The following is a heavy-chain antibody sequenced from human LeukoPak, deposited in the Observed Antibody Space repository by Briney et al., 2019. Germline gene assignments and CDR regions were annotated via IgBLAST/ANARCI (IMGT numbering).Heavy chain of an antibody. CDR2: IYSGIST. CDR3: AKDPGYSSGWKFDY. D-gene: IGHD6-19*01. V-gene: IGHV3-66*01. Sequence: QPGGSLRLSCAASGFTVSSNYMSWVRQAPGKGLEWVSVIYSGISTYYADSVKGRFTISRDNSKNTLYLQMNSLRAEDTAVYYCAKDPGYSSGWKFDYWGQGTLVTVSS. CDR1: GFTVSSNY. J-gene: IGHJ4*02.